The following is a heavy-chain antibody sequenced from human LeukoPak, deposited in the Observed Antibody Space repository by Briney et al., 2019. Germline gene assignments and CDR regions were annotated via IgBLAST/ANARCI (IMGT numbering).Heavy chain of an antibody. J-gene: IGHJ6*03. CDR2: IYRTGST. Sequence: SETLSLTCTVSGYSINSGYYWVWIRQPPGKGLEWIGSIYRTGSTNYNPSLKSRVTISLDTSKNQFSLKVGSVTAAATAVYYWARAVQLERPPPLIGYYYMDVWGKGTTVTVSS. V-gene: IGHV4-38-2*02. CDR3: ARAVQLERPPPLIGYYYMDV. D-gene: IGHD1-1*01. CDR1: GYSINSGYY.